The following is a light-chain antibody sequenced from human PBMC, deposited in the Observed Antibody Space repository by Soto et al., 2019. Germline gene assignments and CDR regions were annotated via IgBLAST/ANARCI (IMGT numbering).Light chain of an antibody. V-gene: IGLV2-11*01. CDR1: SSDVGGYNY. CDR3: SSYAGSNHPDV. Sequence: QSAMTQPRSVSGSPGQSVTISCTGTSSDVGGYNYVSWYQQHPDKAPKLIIYDVTQRPSGVPDRFSGSKSGNTASLTVSGLQAEDEADYYCSSYAGSNHPDVFGTGTKLTVL. CDR2: DVT. J-gene: IGLJ1*01.